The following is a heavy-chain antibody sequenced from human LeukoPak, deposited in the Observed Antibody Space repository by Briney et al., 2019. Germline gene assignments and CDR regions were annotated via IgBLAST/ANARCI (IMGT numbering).Heavy chain of an antibody. CDR3: ALTPKGGHGSGIY. CDR2: IYHSGTT. CDR1: GYSISSGYY. V-gene: IGHV4-38-2*02. J-gene: IGHJ4*02. D-gene: IGHD3-10*01. Sequence: PSETLSLTCTVSGYSISSGYYWGWIRQPPGKGLEWIGSIYHSGTTYYNPSLKSRVTISVDTSKNQFSLKLSSVTAADTAVYYCALTPKGGHGSGIYWGQGTLVTVSS.